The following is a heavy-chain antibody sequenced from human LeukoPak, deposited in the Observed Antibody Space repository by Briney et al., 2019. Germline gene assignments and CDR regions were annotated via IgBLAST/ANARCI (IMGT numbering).Heavy chain of an antibody. CDR1: GDSINSADPY. CDR2: IYYSGST. J-gene: IGHJ1*01. Sequence: PSETLSLTCTVSGDSINSADPYWSWIRQPPGKGLEWIGYIYYSGSTYYNPSLKSRVTISMDASKNQFSLKLSSVTAADTAVYYCAREKAGTYYDFWGQGTLVIVSS. V-gene: IGHV4-30-4*01. D-gene: IGHD3-3*01. CDR3: AREKAGTYYDF.